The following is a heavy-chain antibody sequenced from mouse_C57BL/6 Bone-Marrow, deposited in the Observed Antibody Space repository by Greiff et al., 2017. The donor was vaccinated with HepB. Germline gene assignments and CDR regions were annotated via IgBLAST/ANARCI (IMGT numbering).Heavy chain of an antibody. Sequence: EVKLMESGGGLVKPGGSLKLSCAASGFTFSSYAMSWVRQTPEKRLEWVATISDGGSYTYYPDNVKGRFTISRDNAKNNLYLQMSHLKSEDTAMYYCARADDYDSAWFAYWGQGTLVTVSA. V-gene: IGHV5-4*03. D-gene: IGHD2-4*01. CDR2: ISDGGSYT. J-gene: IGHJ3*01. CDR1: GFTFSSYA. CDR3: ARADDYDSAWFAY.